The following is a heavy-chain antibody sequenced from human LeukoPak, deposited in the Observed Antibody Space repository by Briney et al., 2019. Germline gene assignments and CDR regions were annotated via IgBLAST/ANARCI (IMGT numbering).Heavy chain of an antibody. CDR1: GFTFSSYA. CDR2: ISYDGSNK. V-gene: IGHV3-30*04. Sequence: PGRSLRLSCAASGFTFSSYAMHWVRQAPGKGLEWVAVISYDGSNKYYADSVKGRFTISRDNSKNTLYLQMNSLRAEDTAVYYCARDKYYYGSGSYSNFDYWGQGTLVTVSS. CDR3: ARDKYYYGSGSYSNFDY. J-gene: IGHJ4*02. D-gene: IGHD3-10*01.